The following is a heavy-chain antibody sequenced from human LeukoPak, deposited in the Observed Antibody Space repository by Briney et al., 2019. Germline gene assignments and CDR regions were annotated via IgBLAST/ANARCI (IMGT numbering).Heavy chain of an antibody. Sequence: TSEILSLTCTVSGGSISSYYWSWIRQPPGKGLEWIGYIYYSGSTNYNPSLKSRVTISVDTSKNQFSLKLSSVTAADTAVYYCARGLTYYDFWSGYSAFDIWGQGTMVTVSS. CDR2: IYYSGST. D-gene: IGHD3-3*01. CDR3: ARGLTYYDFWSGYSAFDI. J-gene: IGHJ3*02. CDR1: GGSISSYY. V-gene: IGHV4-59*01.